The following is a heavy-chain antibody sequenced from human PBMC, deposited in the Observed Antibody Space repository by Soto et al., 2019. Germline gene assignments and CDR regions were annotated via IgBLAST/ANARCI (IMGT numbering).Heavy chain of an antibody. CDR3: ARGFWRYCSAGSCLGDY. CDR1: GYTFTDYG. V-gene: IGHV1-18*01. CDR2: ISNYNGNR. D-gene: IGHD2-15*01. J-gene: IGHJ4*02. Sequence: QVQLVQCGAEVKKPEASVKVSCKASGYTFTDYGISWVRQAPGQGLEWMGWISNYNGNRKYVQRLQGRVTMTTDTSTSTAYMELRSLRSDDTAVYYCARGFWRYCSAGSCLGDYWGQGTLVTVSS.